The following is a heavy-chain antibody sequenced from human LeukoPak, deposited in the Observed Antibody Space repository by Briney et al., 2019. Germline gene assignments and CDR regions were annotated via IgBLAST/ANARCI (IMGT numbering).Heavy chain of an antibody. D-gene: IGHD3-22*01. CDR3: ARDLDYYDSSGYYYGMDV. CDR2: ISGSGGST. J-gene: IGHJ6*02. V-gene: IGHV3-23*01. CDR1: GFTFSSYA. Sequence: GGSLRLSCAASGFTFSSYAMSWVRQAPGKGLEWVSAISGSGGSTYYADSVKGRFTISRDNSKNTLYLQMNSLRAEDTAVYYCARDLDYYDSSGYYYGMDVWGQGTTVTVSS.